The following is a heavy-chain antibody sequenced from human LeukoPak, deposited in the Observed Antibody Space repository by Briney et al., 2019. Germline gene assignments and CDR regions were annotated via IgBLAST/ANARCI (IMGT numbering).Heavy chain of an antibody. J-gene: IGHJ5*02. V-gene: IGHV4-61*02. D-gene: IGHD3-22*01. CDR1: GGSVSSGSYY. Sequence: SETLSLTCTVSGGSVSSGSYYWNWIRQPAGKGLEWIGRIYTSGSTSGSTNYNPSLMSRITISVDTSKNQFSLRLNSVTAADTAVYYCARQISSGYSNWFDPWGQGTLVTVSS. CDR3: ARQISSGYSNWFDP. CDR2: IYTSGSTSGST.